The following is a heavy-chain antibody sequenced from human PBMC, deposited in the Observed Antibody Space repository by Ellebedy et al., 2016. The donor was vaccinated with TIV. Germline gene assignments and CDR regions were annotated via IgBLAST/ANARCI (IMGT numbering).Heavy chain of an antibody. CDR2: INPNSGGT. Sequence: ASVKVSXXASGYTFTGYYMHWVRQAPGQGLEWMGWINPNSGGTNYAQKFQGRVTMTRDTSISTAYMELSSLRSEDTAVYYCARGETDLGYSYGYSNYYYGMDVWGQGTTVTVSS. V-gene: IGHV1-2*02. J-gene: IGHJ6*02. CDR3: ARGETDLGYSYGYSNYYYGMDV. CDR1: GYTFTGYY. D-gene: IGHD5-18*01.